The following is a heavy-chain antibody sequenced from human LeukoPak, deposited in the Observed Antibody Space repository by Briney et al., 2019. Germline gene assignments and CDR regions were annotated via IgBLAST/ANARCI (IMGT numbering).Heavy chain of an antibody. CDR3: AKDYSDSRVADVFFEY. Sequence: SGGSLILSCAASGLTFSDYAMSWFRQAPGKGLERVSTITSCFTPHYADSVKGRFTISRDNYKNMFHLQLDSLRAEDTAVYDFAKDYSDSRVADVFFEYWGQGTPVTVSS. CDR1: GLTFSDYA. J-gene: IGHJ4*02. V-gene: IGHV3-23*01. CDR2: ITSCFTP. D-gene: IGHD2-15*01.